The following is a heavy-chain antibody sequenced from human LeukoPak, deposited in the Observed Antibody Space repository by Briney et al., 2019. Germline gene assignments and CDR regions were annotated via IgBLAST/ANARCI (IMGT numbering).Heavy chain of an antibody. Sequence: GESLKISCKGSGYSFTSYWIGWVRQMPGKGLEWMGIIYPGDSDTRYSPSFQGQVTISADKSISTAYLQWSSLKASDTAMYYCARRDRYYYDRSGYYPSDAFDIWGQGTMVTVSS. CDR3: ARRDRYYYDRSGYYPSDAFDI. CDR2: IYPGDSDT. D-gene: IGHD3-22*01. CDR1: GYSFTSYW. V-gene: IGHV5-51*01. J-gene: IGHJ3*02.